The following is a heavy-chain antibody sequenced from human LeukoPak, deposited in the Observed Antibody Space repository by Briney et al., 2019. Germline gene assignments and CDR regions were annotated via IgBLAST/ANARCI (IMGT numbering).Heavy chain of an antibody. V-gene: IGHV1-2*06. CDR1: GYIFTDYY. J-gene: IGHJ4*02. CDR2: INPNSGDT. Sequence: VASVTVSCTASGYIFTDYYMHWVRQAPGQGLEWMGRINPNSGDTNYAQKFQGRVTMTRDTSVSTAYMDLSRLRSDDTAVYYCARVTQTDYDFDYWGQGTLVTVSS. CDR3: ARVTQTDYDFDY. D-gene: IGHD4-17*01.